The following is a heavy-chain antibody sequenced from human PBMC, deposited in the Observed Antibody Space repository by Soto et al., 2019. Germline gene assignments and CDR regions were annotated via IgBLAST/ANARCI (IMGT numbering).Heavy chain of an antibody. CDR3: AKAKNDYNWDNRPPFDY. J-gene: IGHJ4*02. CDR1: GGSFSGYY. V-gene: IGHV4-34*01. Sequence: SETLSLTCAVYGGSFSGYYWSWIRQPPGKGLEWIGEINHSGSTNYNPSLKSRVTISTDQSRNTVYLQMDSLRADDTAIYYCAKAKNDYNWDNRPPFDYWGQGTLVTVSS. D-gene: IGHD1-20*01. CDR2: INHSGST.